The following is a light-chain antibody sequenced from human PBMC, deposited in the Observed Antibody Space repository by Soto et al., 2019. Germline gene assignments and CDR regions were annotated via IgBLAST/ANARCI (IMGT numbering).Light chain of an antibody. CDR1: QSVGDN. J-gene: IGKJ5*01. V-gene: IGKV3-15*01. CDR3: QQVNSFPST. CDR2: GAS. Sequence: EVVMTQSPATLSVSPGERVILSCRSSQSVGDNLAWLQQKPGQGPRLLIYGASTRATGIPARFSGSGSETEFTLTISSLRSEDSATYYCQQVNSFPSTFGQGTRLESK.